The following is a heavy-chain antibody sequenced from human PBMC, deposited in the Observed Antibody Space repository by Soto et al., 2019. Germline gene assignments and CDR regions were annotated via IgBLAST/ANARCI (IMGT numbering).Heavy chain of an antibody. CDR1: GFTFKNYA. CDR3: ARVPGSGTYYDNRIANDAFDI. CDR2: IWYDGSSE. Sequence: GGSLRLSCAASGFTFKNYAMHWVRQAPGKGLEWVAVIWYDGSSEYYTESVKGRFTISRDNSKNTLYLQMNSLRAEDTAVYYCARVPGSGTYYDNRIANDAFDIWGQGTMVTVSS. V-gene: IGHV3-33*08. J-gene: IGHJ3*02. D-gene: IGHD3-10*01.